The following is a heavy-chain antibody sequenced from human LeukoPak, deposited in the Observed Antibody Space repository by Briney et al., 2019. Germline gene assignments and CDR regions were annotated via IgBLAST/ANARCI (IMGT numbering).Heavy chain of an antibody. CDR1: GFTFSSYE. Sequence: GGSLRLSCAASGFTFSSYEMNWVRQAPGKGLEWVSYISSSGSTIYYADSVKGRFTISRDNAKNSLYLQMNSLRAEDTAVYYCARDPSQPYSSPYYFDYWGQETLVTVSS. J-gene: IGHJ4*02. V-gene: IGHV3-48*03. CDR3: ARDPSQPYSSPYYFDY. D-gene: IGHD6-19*01. CDR2: ISSSGSTI.